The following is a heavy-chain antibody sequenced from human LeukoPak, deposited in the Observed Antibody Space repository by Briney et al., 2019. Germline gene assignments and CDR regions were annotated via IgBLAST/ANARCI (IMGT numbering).Heavy chain of an antibody. CDR3: ARVDHSSWYYHNWFDP. D-gene: IGHD6-13*01. CDR2: IYTSGST. Sequence: PSQTLSLTCTVSGGSISSGSYYWSWIRQPAGKGLEWIGRIYTSGSTNYNPSLKSRVTISVDTSKNQFSLKLSSVTAADTAVYYCARVDHSSWYYHNWFDPWGQGTLVTVSS. V-gene: IGHV4-61*02. J-gene: IGHJ5*02. CDR1: GGSISSGSYY.